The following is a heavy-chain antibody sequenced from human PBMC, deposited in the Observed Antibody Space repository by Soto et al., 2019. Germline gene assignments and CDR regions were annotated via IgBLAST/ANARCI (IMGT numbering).Heavy chain of an antibody. D-gene: IGHD3-10*01. CDR1: GFTFSSYC. CDR2: ISYDGSNK. Sequence: GSLRISCAASGFTFSSYCMHWVRQAPGKGLEWVAFISYDGSNKYYADSVKGRFTISRDNSKNTLYLQMNSLRAEDTAVYYCAKDSGSRAGNFDYWGQGTLVTVSS. CDR3: AKDSGSRAGNFDY. J-gene: IGHJ4*02. V-gene: IGHV3-30*18.